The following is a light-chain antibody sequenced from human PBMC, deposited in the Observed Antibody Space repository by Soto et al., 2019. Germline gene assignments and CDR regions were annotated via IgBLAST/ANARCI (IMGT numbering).Light chain of an antibody. Sequence: DIQMTQSPSTLSASLGEGVNITCRASQRISTWLAWYQQQPGKAPKLLISDASSLETGVPSRFSGSASGTESTLTINSLKPDDFATYYCQQYKSYWTFGQGTKVDIK. J-gene: IGKJ1*01. CDR1: QRISTW. CDR2: DAS. V-gene: IGKV1-5*01. CDR3: QQYKSYWT.